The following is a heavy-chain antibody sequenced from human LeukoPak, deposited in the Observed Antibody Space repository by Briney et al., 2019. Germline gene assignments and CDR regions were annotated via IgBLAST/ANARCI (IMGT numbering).Heavy chain of an antibody. CDR3: AKVRWDNSGWYYSGS. D-gene: IGHD6-19*01. Sequence: GGSLRLSCAASGFTFSDYNMNWLRQAPGKRLEWVAVIFYDGSNKYYADSVKGRFTVSRDNSKNTLYLQVNSLRVEGTAVYYCAKVRWDNSGWYYSGSWGQGTLVTVSS. V-gene: IGHV3-30*18. CDR2: IFYDGSNK. CDR1: GFTFSDYN. J-gene: IGHJ4*02.